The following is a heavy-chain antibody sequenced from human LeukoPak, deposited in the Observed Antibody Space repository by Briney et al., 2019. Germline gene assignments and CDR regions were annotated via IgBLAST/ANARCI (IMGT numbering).Heavy chain of an antibody. V-gene: IGHV1-8*01. J-gene: IGHJ5*02. CDR2: MNPNSGDT. Sequence: GASVKVSCKASGYTFTSYDINWVRQATGQGLEWMGWMNPNSGDTGYAQKFQGRVTMTRNTSISTAYMELSSLRSEDTAVYYCARGTTMVRGVIIKMIIGGFDPWAQGTLVTVPS. CDR3: ARGTTMVRGVIIKMIIGGFDP. D-gene: IGHD3-10*01. CDR1: GYTFTSYD.